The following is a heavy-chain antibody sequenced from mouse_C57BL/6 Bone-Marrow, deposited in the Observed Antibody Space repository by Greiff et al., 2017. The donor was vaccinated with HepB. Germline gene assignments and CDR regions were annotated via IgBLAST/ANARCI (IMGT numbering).Heavy chain of an antibody. CDR2: INPNNGGT. D-gene: IGHD1-1*01. CDR1: GYTFTDYY. Sequence: EVQLQQSGPELVKPGASVKISCKASGYTFTDYYMNWVKQSHGKSLEWIGDINPNNGGTSYNQKFKGKATLTVDKSSSTAYMELRSLTSEDSAVYYCARLLLRFYYFDYWGQGTTLTVSS. J-gene: IGHJ2*01. V-gene: IGHV1-26*01. CDR3: ARLLLRFYYFDY.